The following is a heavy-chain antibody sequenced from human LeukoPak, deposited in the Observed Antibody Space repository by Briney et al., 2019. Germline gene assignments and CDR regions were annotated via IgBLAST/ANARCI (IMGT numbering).Heavy chain of an antibody. Sequence: GGSLRLSCAASGFTVSNNYMSWVRQAPGKGLEWVSVIYTGGSTYYADSVKGRFTFSRDNSKNTLFLQMNGLRAEDTAVYYCAKAATSGTYFDYWGQGTLVTVSS. J-gene: IGHJ4*02. CDR2: IYTGGST. CDR3: AKAATSGTYFDY. CDR1: GFTVSNNY. D-gene: IGHD6-13*01. V-gene: IGHV3-66*01.